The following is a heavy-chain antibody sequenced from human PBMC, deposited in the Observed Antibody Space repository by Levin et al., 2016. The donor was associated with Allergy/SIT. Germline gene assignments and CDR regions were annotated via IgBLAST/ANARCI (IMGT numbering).Heavy chain of an antibody. CDR2: IYTSGST. V-gene: IGHV4-61*02. Sequence: SETLSLTCTVSGGSISSGSYYWSWIRQPAGKGLEWIGRIYTSGSTNYNPSLKSRVTISVDTSKNQFSLKLSSVTAADTAVYYCARERGGIYYYYYYYMDVWGKGTTVTVSS. CDR3: ARERGGIYYYYYYYMDV. D-gene: IGHD2/OR15-2a*01. CDR1: GGSISSGSYY. J-gene: IGHJ6*03.